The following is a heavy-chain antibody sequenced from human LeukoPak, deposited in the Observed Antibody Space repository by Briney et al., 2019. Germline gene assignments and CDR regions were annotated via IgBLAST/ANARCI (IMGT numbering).Heavy chain of an antibody. D-gene: IGHD5-12*01. V-gene: IGHV1-18*01. CDR2: ISAYNGNT. J-gene: IGHJ4*02. CDR3: ARDGWLRLTKLWDY. Sequence: GASVKVSCKASGYTFTSYGISWVRRAPGQGLEWMGWISAYNGNTNYAQKLQGRVTMTTDTSTSTAYMELRSLRSDDTAVYYCARDGWLRLTKLWDYWGQGTLVTVSS. CDR1: GYTFTSYG.